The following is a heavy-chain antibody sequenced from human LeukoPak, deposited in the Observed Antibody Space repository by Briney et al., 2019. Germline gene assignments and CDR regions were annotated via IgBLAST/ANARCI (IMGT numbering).Heavy chain of an antibody. V-gene: IGHV3-23*01. CDR1: GFTFSSYS. D-gene: IGHD4-17*01. J-gene: IGHJ4*02. CDR3: ARARRHDYGDYGGAFDY. CDR2: ISTNGDST. Sequence: GGSLRLSCAASGFTFSSYSMSWVRQAPGKRPEWVSAISTNGDSTPYADSVKGRLTISRDNSKSTLYLEMNSLRAEDTAVYYCARARRHDYGDYGGAFDYWGQGTLVTVSS.